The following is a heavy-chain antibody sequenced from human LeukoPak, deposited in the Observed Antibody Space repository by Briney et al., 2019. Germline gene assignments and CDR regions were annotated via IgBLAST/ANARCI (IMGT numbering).Heavy chain of an antibody. CDR3: ARQLYDSSGYPFDY. Sequence: SETLSLTCTVSGASITTYYWSWIRQPPGKGLEWIGYIYHSGSTKYNPSLKSRVTISVDTTKNQFSLRLSSVTAADTAVYYCARQLYDSSGYPFDYWGQGTLVTVSS. J-gene: IGHJ4*02. CDR1: GASITTYY. V-gene: IGHV4-59*08. CDR2: IYHSGST. D-gene: IGHD3-22*01.